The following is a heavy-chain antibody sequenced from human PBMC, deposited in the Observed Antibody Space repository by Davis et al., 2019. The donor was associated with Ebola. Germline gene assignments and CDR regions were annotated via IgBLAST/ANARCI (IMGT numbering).Heavy chain of an antibody. Sequence: MPSETLSLTCTVSGGSISSSSYYWGWTRQPPGKGLEWIANIYYSGSNKYNPSLKSRVTISVDTSKNQFSLKLTSVTAADTAVYYCARDFVHWGQGTLVPVSS. V-gene: IGHV4-39*02. CDR1: GGSISSSSYY. J-gene: IGHJ4*02. CDR3: ARDFVH. CDR2: IYYSGSN. D-gene: IGHD3-16*02.